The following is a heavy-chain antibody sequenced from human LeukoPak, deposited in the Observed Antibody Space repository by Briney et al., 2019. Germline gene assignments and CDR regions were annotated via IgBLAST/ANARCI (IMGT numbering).Heavy chain of an antibody. D-gene: IGHD1-26*01. V-gene: IGHV1-2*02. Sequence: ASVKVSCKASGYTFTGYYMHWVRQAPGQGLEWMGWINPDSGGTNYAQKFQGRVTMTRDTSISTAFMELSGLRSDDTAVYHCARSLQVGATRGDFDYWGQGTLVTVSS. J-gene: IGHJ4*02. CDR3: ARSLQVGATRGDFDY. CDR2: INPDSGGT. CDR1: GYTFTGYY.